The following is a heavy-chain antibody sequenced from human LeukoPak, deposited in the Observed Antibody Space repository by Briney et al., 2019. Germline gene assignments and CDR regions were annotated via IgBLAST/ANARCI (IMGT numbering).Heavy chain of an antibody. CDR1: GYTFTNHW. Sequence: GESLQISCKGSGYTFTNHWISWVRQMPGKGLEWMVKIDPSDSYTNYSPSFQGHVTISADKSISTAYLQWSSLKASDTAMYYCARAPDSDSGYDYFDYWGQGTLVTVSS. CDR2: IDPSDSYT. J-gene: IGHJ4*02. V-gene: IGHV5-10-1*01. D-gene: IGHD5-12*01. CDR3: ARAPDSDSGYDYFDY.